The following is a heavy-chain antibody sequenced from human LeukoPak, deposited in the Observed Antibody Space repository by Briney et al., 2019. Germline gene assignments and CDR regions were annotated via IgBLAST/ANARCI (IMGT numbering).Heavy chain of an antibody. V-gene: IGHV5-51*01. Sequence: GESLKISCKGSGYSFTSYWIGWVRQMPGKGLEWMGIIYPGDSDTSYSPSFQGQVTISADKSISTAYLQWSSLKASDTAMYYCARHWGAAAGIGVFWFDPWGQGTLVTVSS. CDR1: GYSFTSYW. J-gene: IGHJ5*02. CDR3: ARHWGAAAGIGVFWFDP. CDR2: IYPGDSDT. D-gene: IGHD6-13*01.